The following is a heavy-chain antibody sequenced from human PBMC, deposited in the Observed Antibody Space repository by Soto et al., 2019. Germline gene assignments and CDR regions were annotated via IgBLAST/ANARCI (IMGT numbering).Heavy chain of an antibody. Sequence: GGSLRLSCAASGFTFSSYSMNWVRQAPGKGLEWVSYISSSSSTIYYADSVKGRFTISRDNAKNSLYLQMNSLRDEDTAVYYCARERVRYSYGQNPPAPDAFDIWGQGTMVTVSS. CDR3: ARERVRYSYGQNPPAPDAFDI. CDR1: GFTFSSYS. J-gene: IGHJ3*02. V-gene: IGHV3-48*02. CDR2: ISSSSSTI. D-gene: IGHD5-18*01.